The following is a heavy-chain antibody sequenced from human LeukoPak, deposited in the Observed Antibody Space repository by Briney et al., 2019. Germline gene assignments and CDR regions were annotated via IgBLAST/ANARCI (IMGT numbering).Heavy chain of an antibody. Sequence: SVKVSCKASGYTFSSYYMHWVRQAPGQGLEWMGTLNPSGGYTTYAQKFQGRVTMTRDTSTSTVYMEVSSLRSEDTALYYCARERPSSGFFDYWGQGSPVTVSS. J-gene: IGHJ4*02. CDR3: ARERPSSGFFDY. D-gene: IGHD6-19*01. V-gene: IGHV1-46*01. CDR2: LNPSGGYT. CDR1: GYTFSSYY.